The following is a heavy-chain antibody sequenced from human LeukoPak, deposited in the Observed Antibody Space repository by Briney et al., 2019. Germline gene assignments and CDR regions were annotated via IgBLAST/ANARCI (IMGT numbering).Heavy chain of an antibody. D-gene: IGHD3-22*01. V-gene: IGHV3-64*04. J-gene: IGHJ4*02. CDR3: AKGYYYDSSGYYQYYFDY. CDR2: ISSSGVAT. Sequence: GGSLRLSCSVSGFTFRDFAMHWVRQAPGKGLEYVSSISSSGVATYYADSVKGRFTISRDNSKNTLYLQMNSLRAEDTAVYYCAKGYYYDSSGYYQYYFDYWGQGTLVTVSS. CDR1: GFTFRDFA.